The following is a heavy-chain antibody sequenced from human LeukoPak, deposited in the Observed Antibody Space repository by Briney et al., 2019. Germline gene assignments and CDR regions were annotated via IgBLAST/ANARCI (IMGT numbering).Heavy chain of an antibody. D-gene: IGHD3-22*01. CDR3: ARDAPHLDYYDSSGSDYYMDV. CDR1: GGSISSGGYY. V-gene: IGHV4-31*03. Sequence: SETLSLTCTVSGGSISSGGYYWSWIRQHPGKGLEWIGYIYYSGSTYYNPSLKSRVTISVDTSKNQFSLKLSSVTAADTAVYYCARDAPHLDYYDSSGSDYYMDVWGKGTTVTVSS. CDR2: IYYSGST. J-gene: IGHJ6*03.